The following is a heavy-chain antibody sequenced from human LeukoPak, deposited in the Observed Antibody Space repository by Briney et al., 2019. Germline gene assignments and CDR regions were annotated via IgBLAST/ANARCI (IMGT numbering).Heavy chain of an antibody. Sequence: SETLSLTCTVSGGSISSYYWSWIRQPAGKGLEWIGYIYYSGSTNYNPSLKSRVTISVDTSKNQFSLKLSSVTAADTAVYYCARVGLRYFDWYPLDYWGQGTLVTVSS. V-gene: IGHV4-59*08. J-gene: IGHJ4*02. CDR1: GGSISSYY. D-gene: IGHD3-9*01. CDR3: ARVGLRYFDWYPLDY. CDR2: IYYSGST.